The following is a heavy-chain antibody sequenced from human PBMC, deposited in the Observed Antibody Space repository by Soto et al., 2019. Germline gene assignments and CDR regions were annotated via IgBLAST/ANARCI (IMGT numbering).Heavy chain of an antibody. D-gene: IGHD2-21*01. CDR3: ARLMHYSHSGGSSHSGFDM. Sequence: QVQLVQSGAEVKKPGASVKVSCEASGYTFTDYFIHWVRQAPGQGLEWIGWINPYSGGADLSQKLQGRVTMTRVTSISTAYMEVSSLRSDDTAVFYCARLMHYSHSGGSSHSGFDMWGQGTLVTVSS. CDR2: INPYSGGA. V-gene: IGHV1-2*02. J-gene: IGHJ3*02. CDR1: GYTFTDYF.